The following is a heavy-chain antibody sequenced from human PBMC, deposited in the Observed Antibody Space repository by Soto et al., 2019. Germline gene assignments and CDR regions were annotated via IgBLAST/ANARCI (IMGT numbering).Heavy chain of an antibody. J-gene: IGHJ3*02. D-gene: IGHD2-2*01. CDR3: AGYCVSVSCYGRNAFDI. V-gene: IGHV4-30-4*02. CDR1: GGSISSGDYY. Sequence: SETLSLTCTVSGGSISSGDYYWSWIRQPPGKGLEWIGYIYYSGSTYYNPSLKSRVTISVATSKNQFSLKLSSVTAADTAVYYCAGYCVSVSCYGRNAFDIWGQGTMVTVSS. CDR2: IYYSGST.